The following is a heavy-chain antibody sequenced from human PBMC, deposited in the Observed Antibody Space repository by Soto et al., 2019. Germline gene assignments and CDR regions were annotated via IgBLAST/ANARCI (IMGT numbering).Heavy chain of an antibody. D-gene: IGHD3-3*01. CDR2: IYWDDDK. V-gene: IGHV2-5*02. Sequence: QITLKESGPPLVKPTQTLTLTCTFSGFSLSTSGVGVGWVRQPPGKALEWLALIYWDDDKRYSPSLKSRLTITKDTSKNQVVLTMTNMDPVDTATYYCAHRAITIFGVVIPDWFDPWGQGTLVTVSS. CDR3: AHRAITIFGVVIPDWFDP. CDR1: GFSLSTSGVG. J-gene: IGHJ5*02.